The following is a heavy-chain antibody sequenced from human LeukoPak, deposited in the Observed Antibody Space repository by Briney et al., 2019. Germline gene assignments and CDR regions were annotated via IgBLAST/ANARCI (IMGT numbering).Heavy chain of an antibody. Sequence: GRPLTLSCAASGFAFSSDWMSWVRPAPGKGLGRVANRKQGGSEKYDVGFGKGRFTISRDNAKNSLYLQMNSLRAEDTAVYYCARGKSGWYFDYWGQGTLVTVSS. CDR1: GFAFSSDW. V-gene: IGHV3-7*01. J-gene: IGHJ4*02. CDR3: ARGKSGWYFDY. D-gene: IGHD6-19*01. CDR2: RKQGGSEK.